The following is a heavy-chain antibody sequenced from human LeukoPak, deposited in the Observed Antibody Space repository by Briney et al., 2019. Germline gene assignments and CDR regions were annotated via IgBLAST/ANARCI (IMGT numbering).Heavy chain of an antibody. CDR1: QFTFRTYA. V-gene: IGHV3-30*04. Sequence: GGSLRLSCETSQFTFRTYAMHWVRQAPGKGLEWVALITYDGSSKYYADSVRGRLSISRDNSKNTLYLEMNSLRRDDTAVYFCARVHTERASLPPFDHWGQGSLVTVSS. J-gene: IGHJ4*02. CDR2: ITYDGSSK. D-gene: IGHD1-26*01. CDR3: ARVHTERASLPPFDH.